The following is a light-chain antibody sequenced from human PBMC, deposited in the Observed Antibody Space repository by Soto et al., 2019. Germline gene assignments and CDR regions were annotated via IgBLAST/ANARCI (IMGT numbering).Light chain of an antibody. V-gene: IGLV2-11*01. Sequence: QSALTQPASVSGSPGQSITMSCTGTSSDVGAYNHVSWYQQHPGKAPTLMIFDVSQWPSGVPDRFSGSKSGNTASLTISGLQADDEADYYCCSYGGSYTWVFGGGTKVTVL. CDR3: CSYGGSYTWV. J-gene: IGLJ3*02. CDR2: DVS. CDR1: SSDVGAYNH.